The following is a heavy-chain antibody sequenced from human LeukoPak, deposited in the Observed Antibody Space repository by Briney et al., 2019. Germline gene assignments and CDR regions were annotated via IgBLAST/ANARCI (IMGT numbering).Heavy chain of an antibody. D-gene: IGHD3-16*01. Sequence: HPGGPLRLSCAASGFTFSSYWMNWARQAPGKGLAWVASINHNGNVNYYVDSVKGRFTISRDNAKNSLYLQMSNLRAEDKAVYFCARGGGLDVWGQGATVTVSS. J-gene: IGHJ6*02. V-gene: IGHV3-7*03. CDR2: INHNGNVN. CDR1: GFTFSSYW. CDR3: ARGGGLDV.